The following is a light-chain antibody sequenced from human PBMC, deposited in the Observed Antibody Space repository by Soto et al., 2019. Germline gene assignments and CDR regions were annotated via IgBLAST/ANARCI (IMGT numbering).Light chain of an antibody. V-gene: IGLV2-8*01. Sequence: QSVLTQHPSASGSPGQSVTISCAGTSSDVGAYNYVSWYQHHPGKAPKLIIYDVTKRPSGVPDRFSGSKSGNTASLTVSGLQAEDEADYYCNSYGGNAHVLFGGGTKLTVL. CDR3: NSYGGNAHVL. J-gene: IGLJ2*01. CDR2: DVT. CDR1: SSDVGAYNY.